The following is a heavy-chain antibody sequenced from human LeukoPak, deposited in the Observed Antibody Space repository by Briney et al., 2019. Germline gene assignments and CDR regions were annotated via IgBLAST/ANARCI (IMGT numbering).Heavy chain of an antibody. Sequence: GGSLRLSCAASGFTFEDYGMSWVRQAPGKGLEWVSGINWNGGSTGYADSVKGRFTISRDNAKNSLYLQMNSLRAEDTALYYCARGSYYYDSSGYPFDYWGPGTLVTVSS. CDR1: GFTFEDYG. V-gene: IGHV3-20*04. CDR2: INWNGGST. CDR3: ARGSYYYDSSGYPFDY. D-gene: IGHD3-22*01. J-gene: IGHJ4*02.